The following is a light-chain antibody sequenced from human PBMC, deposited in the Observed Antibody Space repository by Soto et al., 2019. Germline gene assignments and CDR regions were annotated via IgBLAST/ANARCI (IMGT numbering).Light chain of an antibody. CDR1: QSVSSY. CDR2: DAS. V-gene: IGKV3-11*01. Sequence: EIVLTQSPATLSLSPGERATLSCRASQSVSSYLAWYQQKPGQAPRLLIYDASNRATGIPARFSGSGSGTDFTLTISSLEPEDFAVYYCQQYQNLWTFGQGTKVDI. J-gene: IGKJ1*01. CDR3: QQYQNLWT.